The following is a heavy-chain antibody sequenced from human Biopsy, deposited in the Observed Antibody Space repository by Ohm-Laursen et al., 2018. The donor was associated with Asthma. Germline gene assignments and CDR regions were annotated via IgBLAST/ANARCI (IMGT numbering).Heavy chain of an antibody. Sequence: ASVMVSCKASGYNFISFAIHWVRQAPGQRLVWMGWVNIGNGDTKYSQKFQGRVTITRDTSASTAYMELRSLRSEDTATYYCARTYYDFLTGQVKDVFGVWGQGTMVTVSS. V-gene: IGHV1-3*04. CDR3: ARTYYDFLTGQVKDVFGV. CDR2: VNIGNGDT. D-gene: IGHD3-9*01. CDR1: GYNFISFA. J-gene: IGHJ3*01.